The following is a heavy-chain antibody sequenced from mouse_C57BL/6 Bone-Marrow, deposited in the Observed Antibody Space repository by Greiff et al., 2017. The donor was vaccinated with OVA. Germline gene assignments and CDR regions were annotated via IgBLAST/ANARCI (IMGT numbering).Heavy chain of an antibody. CDR1: GYTFTDYN. Sequence: VQLQQSGPELVKPGASVKIPCKASGYTFTDYNMDWVKQSHGKSLEWIGDINPNNGGTIYNQKFKGKATLTVDKSSSTAYMELRSLTSEDTAVYYCARLTGTGCFDYWGQGTTLTVSS. V-gene: IGHV1-18*01. D-gene: IGHD4-1*01. J-gene: IGHJ2*01. CDR2: INPNNGGT. CDR3: ARLTGTGCFDY.